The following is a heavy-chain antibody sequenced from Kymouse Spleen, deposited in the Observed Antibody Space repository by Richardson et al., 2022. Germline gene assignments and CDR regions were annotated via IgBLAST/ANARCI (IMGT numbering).Heavy chain of an antibody. CDR1: GFTFSSYG. Sequence: QVQLVESGGGVVQPGRSLRLSCAASGFTFSSYGMHWVRQAPGKGLEWVAVISYDGSNKYYADSVKGRFTISRDNSKNTLYLQMNSLRAEDTAVYYCAKDHGATEIGFDYWGQGTLVTVSS. V-gene: IGHV3-30*18. CDR3: AKDHGATEIGFDY. J-gene: IGHJ4*02. D-gene: IGHD1-26*01. CDR2: ISYDGSNK.